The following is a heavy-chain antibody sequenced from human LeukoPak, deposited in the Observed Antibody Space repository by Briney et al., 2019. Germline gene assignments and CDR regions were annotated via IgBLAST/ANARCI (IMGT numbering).Heavy chain of an antibody. CDR1: GGSISSGGYY. CDR2: IYHSGST. V-gene: IGHV4-30-2*01. CDR3: AIGGDFWSGYYTPTFDY. Sequence: SGTLSLTCTVSGGSISSGGYYWSWIRQPPGKGLEWIGYIYHSGSTYYNPSLKSRVTISVDRSKNQFSLKLSSVTAADTAVYYCAIGGDFWSGYYTPTFDYWGQGTLVTVSS. J-gene: IGHJ4*02. D-gene: IGHD3-3*01.